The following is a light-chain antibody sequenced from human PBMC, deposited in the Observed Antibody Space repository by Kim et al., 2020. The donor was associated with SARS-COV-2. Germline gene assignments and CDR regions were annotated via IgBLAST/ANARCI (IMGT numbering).Light chain of an antibody. CDR2: LERSGNY. V-gene: IGLV4-60*03. J-gene: IGLJ3*02. Sequence: QLVLTQSSSASASLGSSVKLTCTLSSGHSRYSIAWHQHQPGKAPRYLMKLERSGNYKKGSGVPDRFSGSSSGADRYLTISNIQSEDEADYYCEAWDSNSWVFGGGTQLTVL. CDR1: SGHSRYS. CDR3: EAWDSNSWV.